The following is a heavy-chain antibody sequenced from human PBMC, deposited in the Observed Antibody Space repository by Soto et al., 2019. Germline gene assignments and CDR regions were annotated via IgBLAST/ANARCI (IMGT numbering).Heavy chain of an antibody. CDR1: GVSITSYY. CDR2: INTDGLS. D-gene: IGHD2-15*01. Sequence: SETLSLTCSVSGVSITSYYWSWIRQSAGGGLEWMGRINTDGLSTYSPSFKSRLTMSLDTSKNQVSLRLISVTAADTAVYFCARVPVAVAATEEYYGLDVWGQGTTVTVSS. V-gene: IGHV4-4*07. CDR3: ARVPVAVAATEEYYGLDV. J-gene: IGHJ6*02.